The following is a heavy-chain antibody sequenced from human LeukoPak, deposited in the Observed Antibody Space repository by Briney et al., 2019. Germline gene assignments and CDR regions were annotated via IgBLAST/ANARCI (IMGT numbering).Heavy chain of an antibody. J-gene: IGHJ1*01. D-gene: IGHD3-3*01. CDR2: IRSRTDGGTT. CDR3: AKHIYGVVSIQQ. CDR1: GFTFRDAW. V-gene: IGHV3-15*01. Sequence: GGSLRLSCAASGFTFRDAWMTWVRQAPGKGLEWVGRIRSRTDGGTTDYAVSVQGRFTISRDDSKNTLYLQMSSLKTEDTAVYYCAKHIYGVVSIQQWGQGTLVTVSS.